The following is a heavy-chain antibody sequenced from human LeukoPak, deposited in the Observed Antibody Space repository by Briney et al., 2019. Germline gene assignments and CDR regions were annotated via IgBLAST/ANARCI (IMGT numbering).Heavy chain of an antibody. Sequence: QPGGSLRLSCAASGFTFSSYEMNWVRQAPGKGLEWVSYISGSGNTIYYADSVKGRFTISRDNAKNSLYLQMNSLRAEDTAVYYCVRDSDRVRDYWGQGTLVTVSS. J-gene: IGHJ4*02. CDR2: ISGSGNTI. CDR1: GFTFSSYE. CDR3: VRDSDRVRDY. V-gene: IGHV3-48*03. D-gene: IGHD3-10*01.